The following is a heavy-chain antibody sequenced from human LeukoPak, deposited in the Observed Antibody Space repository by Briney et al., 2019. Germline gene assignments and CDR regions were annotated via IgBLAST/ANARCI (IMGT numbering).Heavy chain of an antibody. D-gene: IGHD3-22*01. J-gene: IGHJ4*02. CDR3: AKVGRSSGYFDY. V-gene: IGHV3-30*18. CDR2: ISYDGSNK. Sequence: GGSLRLSCAASGFTFSSYGMHWVRQAPGKGLEWVAVISYDGSNKYYADSVKGRFTISRDNSKNTLYLQMNSLRAEDTAVFYCAKVGRSSGYFDYWGQGTLVTVSS. CDR1: GFTFSSYG.